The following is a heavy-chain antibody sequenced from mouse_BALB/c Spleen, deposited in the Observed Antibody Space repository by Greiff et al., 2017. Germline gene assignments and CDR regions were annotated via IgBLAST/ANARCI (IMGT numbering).Heavy chain of an antibody. V-gene: IGHV5-9*03. D-gene: IGHD4-1*01. CDR3: ASLLGFAY. Sequence: EVQVVESGGGLVKPGGSLKLSCAASGFTFSSYTMSWVRQTPEKRLEWVATISSGGGNTYYPDSVKGRFTISRDNAKNNLYLQMSSLRSEDTALYYCASLLGFAYWGQGTLVTVSA. CDR1: GFTFSSYT. J-gene: IGHJ3*01. CDR2: ISSGGGNT.